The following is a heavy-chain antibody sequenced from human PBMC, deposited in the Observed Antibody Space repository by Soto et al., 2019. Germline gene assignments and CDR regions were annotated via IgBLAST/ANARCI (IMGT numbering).Heavy chain of an antibody. J-gene: IGHJ6*02. CDR2: INWNGRTR. CDR1: GFTFDDYG. D-gene: IGHD2-15*01. V-gene: IGHV3-20*04. Sequence: PGESLKISCAASGFTFDDYGMSWVRQIPGQGLEWVAGINWNGRTRDYADSVKGRFTISRDNAKNTLYLQMNSLRAEDTAVYYCAKEMGPDCSGGSCYSYYYGMDVWGQGTTVTVSS. CDR3: AKEMGPDCSGGSCYSYYYGMDV.